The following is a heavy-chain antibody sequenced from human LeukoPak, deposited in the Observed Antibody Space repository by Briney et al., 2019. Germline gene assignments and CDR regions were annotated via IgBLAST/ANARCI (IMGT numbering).Heavy chain of an antibody. CDR1: GGSISSYS. CDR2: ISTSGIT. V-gene: IGHV4-4*07. Sequence: SETLSLTCTVSGGSISSYSWSWIRQPAGKGLDWIGRISTSGITDYNPSLKSRVTMSVDTSKNQFSLKLTSVTAADTAVYHCARRDWHFDVWGRGTLVTVSS. CDR3: ARRDWHFDV. J-gene: IGHJ2*01.